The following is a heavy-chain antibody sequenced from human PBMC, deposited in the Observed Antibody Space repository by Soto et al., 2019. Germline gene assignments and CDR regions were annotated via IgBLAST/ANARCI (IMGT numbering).Heavy chain of an antibody. J-gene: IGHJ6*02. D-gene: IGHD2-15*01. CDR3: VRDLPLDCSGGSCYPAGDYYYGMDV. Sequence: ASVKVSCKASGYTFTSYAMHWVRQAPGQRLEWMGWINAGNGNTKYSQKFQGRVTITRDTSASTAYMELSSLRSEDTAVYYCVRDLPLDCSGGSCYPAGDYYYGMDVWGQGTTVTVSS. CDR1: GYTFTSYA. V-gene: IGHV1-3*01. CDR2: INAGNGNT.